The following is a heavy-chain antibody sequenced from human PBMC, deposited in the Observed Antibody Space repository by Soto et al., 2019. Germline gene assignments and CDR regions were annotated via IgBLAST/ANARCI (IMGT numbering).Heavy chain of an antibody. J-gene: IGHJ4*01. CDR3: ARDSYSSATH. CDR2: ISNDGSDT. D-gene: IGHD4-4*01. CDR1: GLPFGDNW. Sequence: EVQLVESGGGLVQPGGSLRLSCAASGLPFGDNWMHWVRQAPGKGLVWVSRISNDGSDTTYADSVRGRFTVSRDNAKNTLYLQMNSLTAEDTAVYYCARDSYSSATHWGHGTLVTVSS. V-gene: IGHV3-74*01.